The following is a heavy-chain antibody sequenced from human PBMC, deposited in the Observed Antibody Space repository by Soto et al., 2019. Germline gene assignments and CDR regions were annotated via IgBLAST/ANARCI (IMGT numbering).Heavy chain of an antibody. CDR3: LKYAPNGSIDD. J-gene: IGHJ4*02. CDR1: GFRFEQYV. CDR2: VRPTGDTV. V-gene: IGHV3-9*01. D-gene: IGHD3-10*01. Sequence: VQVVASGGCLVQPGRSLRLSCAVSGFRFEQYVMHWVRQGPGKGLECVSTVRPTGDTVAYADSVEGRFTVSRENAKNSLYLQMNSITGDDTACYYCLKYAPNGSIDDWGQGTLVTVSS.